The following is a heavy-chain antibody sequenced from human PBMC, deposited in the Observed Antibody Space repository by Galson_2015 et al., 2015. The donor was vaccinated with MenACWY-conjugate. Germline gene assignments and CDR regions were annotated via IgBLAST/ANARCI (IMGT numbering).Heavy chain of an antibody. J-gene: IGHJ5*02. D-gene: IGHD3-10*01. CDR1: GDSVSSNSAA. Sequence: CAISGDSVSSNSAAWNWIRQSPSRGFEWLGRTYYRSQWHYDYAVSVKGRMPINPDTSKNEISLQLHSVTPEDTAVYYCAREGSSRYHSHYFCCASWAQGTLVTVSS. CDR3: AREGSSRYHSHYFCCAS. V-gene: IGHV6-1*01. CDR2: TYYRSQWHY.